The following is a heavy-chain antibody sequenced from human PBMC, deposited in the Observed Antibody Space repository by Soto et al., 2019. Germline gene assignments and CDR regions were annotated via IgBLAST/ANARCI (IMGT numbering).Heavy chain of an antibody. CDR1: GYTFTSYA. D-gene: IGHD2-21*02. J-gene: IGHJ1*01. V-gene: IGHV1-3*05. CDR2: INAGNGNT. CDR3: ARSIVVWTALAY. Sequence: QVQLVQSGADEKKPGASVKVSCKASGYTFTSYAMHWVRQAPGQRIEWMGWINAGNGNTKYSQKFQGRVTMTRDTSANTAYMELSSVRSEDTAVYYCARSIVVWTALAYWGQGSLVTVSS.